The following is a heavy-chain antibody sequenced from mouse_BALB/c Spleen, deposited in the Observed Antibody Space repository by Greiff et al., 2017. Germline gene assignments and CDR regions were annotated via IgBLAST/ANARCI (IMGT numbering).Heavy chain of an antibody. CDR3: ARKYGNYPYYYAMDY. D-gene: IGHD2-10*02. V-gene: IGHV1-63*02. J-gene: IGHJ4*01. Sequence: QVQLQQSGAELVRPGTSVKISCKASGYTFTNYWLGWVKQRPGHGLEWIGDIYPGGGYTNYNEKFKGKATLTADTSSSTAYMQLSSLTSEDSAVYFCARKYGNYPYYYAMDYWGQGTSVTVSS. CDR1: GYTFTNYW. CDR2: IYPGGGYT.